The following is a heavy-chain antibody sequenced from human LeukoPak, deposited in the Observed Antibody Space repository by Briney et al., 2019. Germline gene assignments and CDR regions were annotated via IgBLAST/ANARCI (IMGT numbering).Heavy chain of an antibody. CDR2: INHSGSS. Sequence: SETLSLTCAVYGGSFSGYYWSWIRQPPGKGLEWIGEINHSGSSNYNPSLKSRVTISVDTSKNQFSLKLSSVTAADTAVYYCARVRILTGYHSLSAETRTPNYFDYWGQGTQVTVSS. J-gene: IGHJ4*02. D-gene: IGHD3-9*01. CDR1: GGSFSGYY. CDR3: ARVRILTGYHSLSAETRTPNYFDY. V-gene: IGHV4-34*01.